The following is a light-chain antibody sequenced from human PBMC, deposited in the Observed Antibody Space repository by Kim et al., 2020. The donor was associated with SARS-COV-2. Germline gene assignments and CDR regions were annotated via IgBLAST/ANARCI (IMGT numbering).Light chain of an antibody. V-gene: IGLV3-21*04. CDR1: NIGSKS. CDR3: QVWDSSSDHYV. J-gene: IGLJ1*01. Sequence: APGKTARITCEGNNIGSKSVHWYQQKPGQAPVLVIYYDNNRPSGIPERFSGSNSGDTATLTISTVEVGDEADYYCQVWDSSSDHYVFGDGTKVTVL. CDR2: YDN.